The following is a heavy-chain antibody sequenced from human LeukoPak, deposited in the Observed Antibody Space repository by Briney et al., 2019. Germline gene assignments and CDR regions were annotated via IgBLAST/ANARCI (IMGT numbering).Heavy chain of an antibody. D-gene: IGHD5-18*01. CDR2: IIPIFGTA. Sequence: SVKVSCKASGGTFSSYAISWVRQAPGQGLEWMGGIIPIFGTANYAQKFQGRVTITADKSTSTAYMELSSLRSEDTAVYYCARDGEIIQLWSVGGAFDIWGQGTMVTVSS. V-gene: IGHV1-69*06. CDR1: GGTFSSYA. J-gene: IGHJ3*02. CDR3: ARDGEIIQLWSVGGAFDI.